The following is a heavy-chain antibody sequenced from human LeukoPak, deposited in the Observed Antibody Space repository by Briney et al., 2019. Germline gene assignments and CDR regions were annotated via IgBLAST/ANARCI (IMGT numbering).Heavy chain of an antibody. D-gene: IGHD3-10*01. CDR3: ARPPGSGLSFDY. Sequence: ASVKVSCKASGYTFTSYGISWVRQAPGQGLEWMGWINPNSGGTNYAQKFQGRVTMTRDTSISTAYMELSRLRSDDTAVYYCARPPGSGLSFDYWGQGTLVTVSS. CDR2: INPNSGGT. J-gene: IGHJ4*02. CDR1: GYTFTSYG. V-gene: IGHV1-2*02.